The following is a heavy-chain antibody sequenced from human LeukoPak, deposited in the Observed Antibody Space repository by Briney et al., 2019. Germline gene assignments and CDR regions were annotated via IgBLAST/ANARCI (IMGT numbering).Heavy chain of an antibody. CDR2: IYSSVT. CDR1: GFTFSSYE. CDR3: ARRAGAYSHPYDY. V-gene: IGHV3-53*01. Sequence: PGGSLRLSCAASGFTFSSYEMNWVRQAPGKGLEWVSFIYSSVTHYSDSVKGRFTISRGNSKNTLYLQMNSLRAEDTAVYYCARRAGAYSHPYDYWGQGTLVTVSS. J-gene: IGHJ4*02. D-gene: IGHD4/OR15-4a*01.